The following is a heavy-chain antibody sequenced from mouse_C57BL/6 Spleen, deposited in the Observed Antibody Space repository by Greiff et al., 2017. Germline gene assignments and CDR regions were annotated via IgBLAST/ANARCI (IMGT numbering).Heavy chain of an antibody. V-gene: IGHV1-54*01. CDR2: INPGSGGT. CDR1: GYAFTNYL. J-gene: IGHJ3*01. D-gene: IGHD3-2*02. Sequence: QVQLQQSGAELVRPGTSVKVSCKASGYAFTNYLIEWVKQRPGQGLEWIGVINPGSGGTNYNEKFKGKATLTADNSSSTAYMQLSSLTSEDSAVYFCARGDSSGYVYFAYWGQGTLVTVSA. CDR3: ARGDSSGYVYFAY.